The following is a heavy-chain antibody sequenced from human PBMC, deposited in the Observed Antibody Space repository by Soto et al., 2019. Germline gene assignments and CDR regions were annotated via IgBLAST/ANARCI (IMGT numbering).Heavy chain of an antibody. D-gene: IGHD2-2*01. CDR3: ARGGGSPYHDHEFDY. CDR1: GVSTSNHY. CDR2: IYYRGTT. J-gene: IGHJ4*02. Sequence: SETLSLTCSVSGVSTSNHYWTWIRKPPGQGPEWIGCIYYRGTTNYNASFNSRVTISVDTSKNQFSLKLTSVTTADMAVYYCARGGGSPYHDHEFDYWGQGTLVTVSS. V-gene: IGHV4-59*11.